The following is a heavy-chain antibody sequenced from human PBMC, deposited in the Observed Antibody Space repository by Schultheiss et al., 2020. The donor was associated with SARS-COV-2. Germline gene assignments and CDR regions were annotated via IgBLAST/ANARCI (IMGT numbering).Heavy chain of an antibody. Sequence: SETLSLTCTVSGGSISGYYWSWIRQPPGKGLEWIGYIYYSGSTYYNPSLKSRVTISVDTSKNQFSLKLSSVTAADTAVYYCARVGMHYDFWSGYSDYYYGMDVWGQGTTVTVSS. D-gene: IGHD3-3*01. CDR2: IYYSGST. J-gene: IGHJ6*02. CDR3: ARVGMHYDFWSGYSDYYYGMDV. CDR1: GGSISGYY. V-gene: IGHV4-59*06.